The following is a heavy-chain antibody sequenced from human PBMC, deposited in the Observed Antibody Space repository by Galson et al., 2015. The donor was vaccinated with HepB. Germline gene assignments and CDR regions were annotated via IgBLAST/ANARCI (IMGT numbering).Heavy chain of an antibody. D-gene: IGHD2-15*01. Sequence: PALVKPTQTLTLTCTFSGFSLSTSGVGVGWIRQPPGKALEWLALIYWDDDKRYSPSLKSRLTITKDTSKNQVVLTMTNMDPVDTATYYCAHTHRYCSGGSCYSGNWFDPWGQGTLVTVSS. CDR2: IYWDDDK. J-gene: IGHJ5*02. CDR1: GFSLSTSGVG. CDR3: AHTHRYCSGGSCYSGNWFDP. V-gene: IGHV2-5*02.